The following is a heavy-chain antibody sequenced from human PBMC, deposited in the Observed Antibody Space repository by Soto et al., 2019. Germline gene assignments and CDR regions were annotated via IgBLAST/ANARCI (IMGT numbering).Heavy chain of an antibody. CDR3: TIGLRNREIDY. CDR2: IAASGVDT. J-gene: IGHJ4*02. V-gene: IGHV3-23*01. CDR1: GFTFSNYA. D-gene: IGHD1-1*01. Sequence: PGGSLRLSCAASGFTFSNYAMNWVRQAPGKGLEWVSLIAASGVDTSYVDSVKGRFTISRDNSENTLYLQMNSLRVEDTAIYYCTIGLRNREIDYWGQGTLVTVSS.